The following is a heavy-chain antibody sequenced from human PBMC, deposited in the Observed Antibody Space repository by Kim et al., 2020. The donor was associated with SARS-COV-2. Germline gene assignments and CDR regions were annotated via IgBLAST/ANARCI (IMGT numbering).Heavy chain of an antibody. CDR2: IYSGGST. CDR3: ARDGEKPSGIAVAGSIYGMDV. CDR1: GFTVSSNY. D-gene: IGHD6-19*01. J-gene: IGHJ6*02. V-gene: IGHV3-53*01. Sequence: GGSLRLSCAASGFTVSSNYMSWVRQAPGKGLEWVSVIYSGGSTYYADSVKGRFTISRDNSKNTLYLQMNSLRAEDTAVYYCARDGEKPSGIAVAGSIYGMDVWGQGTTVTVSS.